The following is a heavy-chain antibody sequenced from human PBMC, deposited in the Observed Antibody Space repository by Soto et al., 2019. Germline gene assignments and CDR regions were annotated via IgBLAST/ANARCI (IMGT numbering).Heavy chain of an antibody. V-gene: IGHV3-23*01. CDR3: AKTANGWFSAFDI. Sequence: EVQLLESGGGLVQPGGSLRLSCAASGFTFSSYAMSWVRQAPGKGLEWVSAINGSGGTTYYADSVKGRFTFSRDNSKNKLYLQMNSLRAEDTAVYYCAKTANGWFSAFDIWGQGTMVTVSS. CDR2: INGSGGTT. J-gene: IGHJ3*02. D-gene: IGHD6-19*01. CDR1: GFTFSSYA.